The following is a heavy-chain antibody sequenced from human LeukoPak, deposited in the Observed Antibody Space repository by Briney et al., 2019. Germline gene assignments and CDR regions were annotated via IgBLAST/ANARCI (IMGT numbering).Heavy chain of an antibody. V-gene: IGHV5-51*01. CDR1: GYSFTNYW. CDR3: ARGARKRGGDCSIGGRFDY. CDR2: IYPGDSDT. D-gene: IGHD2-21*02. Sequence: GESLKISCKGSGYSFTNYWIGWVRQMPGKGLEWMGIIYPGDSDTRSFQGLVTISADKSISTAYLQWSSLKASDTATYYCARGARKRGGDCSIGGRFDYWGQGTLVTVSS. J-gene: IGHJ4*02.